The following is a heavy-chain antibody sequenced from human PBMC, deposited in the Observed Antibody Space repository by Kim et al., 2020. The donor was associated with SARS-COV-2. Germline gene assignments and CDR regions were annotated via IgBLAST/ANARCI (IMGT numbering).Heavy chain of an antibody. V-gene: IGHV4-31*02. D-gene: IGHD6-6*01. Sequence: NPSLKSRVTISVDTSKTQFSLKLSSVTAADTAVYYCARDLGSSSSAAFDYWGQGTLVTVSS. J-gene: IGHJ4*02. CDR3: ARDLGSSSSAAFDY.